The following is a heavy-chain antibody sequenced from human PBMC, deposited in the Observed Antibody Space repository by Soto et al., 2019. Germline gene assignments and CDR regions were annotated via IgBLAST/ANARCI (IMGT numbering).Heavy chain of an antibody. Sequence: PGGSLKLSCASSGFPFNSYAMSWVRQAPGKGLEWVSAISGSGGSTYYADSVKGRFTISRDNSKNTLYLQMNSLRAEDTAVYYCAKDLTTVTTGFPQRLVLYYWGQGTLVTVSS. CDR1: GFPFNSYA. V-gene: IGHV3-23*01. J-gene: IGHJ4*02. CDR3: AKDLTTVTTGFPQRLVLYY. CDR2: ISGSGGST. D-gene: IGHD4-4*01.